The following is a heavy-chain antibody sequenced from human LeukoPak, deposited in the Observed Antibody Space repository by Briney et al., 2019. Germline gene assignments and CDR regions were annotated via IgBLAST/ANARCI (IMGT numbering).Heavy chain of an antibody. V-gene: IGHV5-51*01. CDR2: ILPGDSDT. D-gene: IGHD5-24*01. CDR1: GYIFTDYW. J-gene: IGHJ4*02. Sequence: GESLTISCSASGYIFTDYWIAWVRPMPGRGLEWMGIILPGDSDTRYNPSFGGQVTISADRYTNIAYLQWSSLKASDTAIYYCVRYLRWLNSPNSPDDFWGQGTLVTVSS. CDR3: VRYLRWLNSPNSPDDF.